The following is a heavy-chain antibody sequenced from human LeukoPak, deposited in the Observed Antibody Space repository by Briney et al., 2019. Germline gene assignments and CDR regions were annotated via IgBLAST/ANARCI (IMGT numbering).Heavy chain of an antibody. CDR2: IKQDGSEK. CDR1: GFTFSDYW. CDR3: ARKGGYSSGYYY. Sequence: GGSLRLSCAASGFTFSDYWMTWVRQAPGKGLEWVANIKQDGSEKDYVDSVKGRFTISRDNAKNSLYLQMDSLRVEDTAVYYCARKGGYSSGYYYWGQEPWSPSPQ. V-gene: IGHV3-7*01. D-gene: IGHD3-22*01. J-gene: IGHJ4*01.